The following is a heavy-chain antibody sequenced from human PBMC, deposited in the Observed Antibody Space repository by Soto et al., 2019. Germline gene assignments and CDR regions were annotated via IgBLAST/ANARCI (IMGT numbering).Heavy chain of an antibody. CDR1: GGTFSSYS. J-gene: IGHJ5*02. V-gene: IGHV1-69*13. Sequence: SVKVSCKASGGTFSSYSISWVRQSPGQGLEWMGGIIPIFGTANYAQKFQGRVTITADESTSTAYMELSSLRSEDTAVYYCALYYYGSGSYYNPIHWFDPWGQGTLVTVSS. CDR2: IIPIFGTA. CDR3: ALYYYGSGSYYNPIHWFDP. D-gene: IGHD3-10*01.